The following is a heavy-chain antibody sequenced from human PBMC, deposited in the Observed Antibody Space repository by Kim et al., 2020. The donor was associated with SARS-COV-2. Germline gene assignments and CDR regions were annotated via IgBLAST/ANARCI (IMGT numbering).Heavy chain of an antibody. CDR2: VSTYDGGT. D-gene: IGHD3-10*01. J-gene: IGHJ5*02. CDR3: ARDWFHSGNLDCFDP. CDR1: GYAFTSYG. Sequence: ASVKVSCKASGYAFTSYGISWVRQAPGQGPEWMGWVSTYDGGTNYAQKFQGRVTMTADTSTNTAYMDLGSLRSDDTAVYYCARDWFHSGNLDCFDPWGQGTLVSVSS. V-gene: IGHV1-18*04.